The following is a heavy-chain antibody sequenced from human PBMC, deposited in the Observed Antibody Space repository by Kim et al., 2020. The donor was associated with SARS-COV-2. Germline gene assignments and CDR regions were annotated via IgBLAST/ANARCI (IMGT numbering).Heavy chain of an antibody. CDR1: GGSISSSSYY. Sequence: SETLSLTCTVSGGSISSSSYYWGWIRPPPGKGLEWIGSIYYSGSTYYNPSLKSRVTISVDTSKNQFSLKLSSVTAADTAVYYCARLLDWFDPWGQGTLVTVSS. D-gene: IGHD2-15*01. J-gene: IGHJ5*02. V-gene: IGHV4-39*01. CDR2: IYYSGST. CDR3: ARLLDWFDP.